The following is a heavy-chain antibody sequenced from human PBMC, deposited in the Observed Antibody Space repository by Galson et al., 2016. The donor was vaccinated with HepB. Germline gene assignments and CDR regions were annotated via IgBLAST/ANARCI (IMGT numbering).Heavy chain of an antibody. V-gene: IGHV4-59*01. J-gene: IGHJ4*02. Sequence: SETLSLTCSVSGGSISTYSWSWIRQPPGKGLEWIAYLYHTGSTNYNPSLKSRVTLSLDTSKSHFSLRLNSVTAADTAVYYCARNFGDNVDGALDSWGQGTLVTVSS. CDR2: LYHTGST. D-gene: IGHD4-17*01. CDR3: ARNFGDNVDGALDS. CDR1: GGSISTYS.